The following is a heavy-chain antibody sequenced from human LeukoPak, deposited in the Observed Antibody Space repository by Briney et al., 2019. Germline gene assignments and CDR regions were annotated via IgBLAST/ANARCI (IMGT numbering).Heavy chain of an antibody. D-gene: IGHD5-18*01. CDR1: GGSFSGYY. V-gene: IGHV4-34*01. J-gene: IGHJ4*02. CDR2: INRSGST. CDR3: ARDGASYGSYYFDY. Sequence: SETLSLTCAVYGGSFSGYYWSWIRQPPGKGLEWIGEINRSGSTNYNPSLKSRVTISVDTSKNQFSLKLSSVTAADTAVYYCARDGASYGSYYFDYWGQGTLVTVSS.